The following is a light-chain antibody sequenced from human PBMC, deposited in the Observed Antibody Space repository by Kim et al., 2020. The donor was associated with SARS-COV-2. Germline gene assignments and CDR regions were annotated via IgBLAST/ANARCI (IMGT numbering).Light chain of an antibody. Sequence: WAPGERATRPSRARHSVSNYLAWYQQKPGQAPRLRSYDASARATGIPARFSGRGSGTDFTLTISSLEPEDFAVYYCQQRSNWPRTFGQGTKVEIK. CDR2: DAS. J-gene: IGKJ1*01. CDR1: HSVSNY. CDR3: QQRSNWPRT. V-gene: IGKV3-11*01.